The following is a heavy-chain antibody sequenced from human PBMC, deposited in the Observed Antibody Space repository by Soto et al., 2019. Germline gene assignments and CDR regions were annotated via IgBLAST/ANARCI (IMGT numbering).Heavy chain of an antibody. CDR3: ARADYYFWSGYYVGNWFDP. V-gene: IGHV1-8*01. J-gene: IGHJ5*02. Sequence: GASVKVSCKASGYTFTSYDINWVRQATGQGLEWMGWMNPNSGNTGYAQKFQGRVTMTRNTSISTAYMELSSLRSEDTAVYYCARADYYFWSGYYVGNWFDPWGQGTLVTVSS. CDR1: GYTFTSYD. D-gene: IGHD3-3*01. CDR2: MNPNSGNT.